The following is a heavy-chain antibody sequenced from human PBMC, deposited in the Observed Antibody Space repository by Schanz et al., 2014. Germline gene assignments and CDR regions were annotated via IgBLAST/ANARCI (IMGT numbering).Heavy chain of an antibody. D-gene: IGHD2-2*01. V-gene: IGHV4-39*07. CDR3: ARGRVVPAAPEFDY. J-gene: IGHJ4*02. CDR2: IYHSGST. Sequence: QLQLQESGPGLVKPSETLSLTCTVSGGSISSSSYFWGWIRQPPGKGLEWIGEIYHSGSTNYNPSLKSRVTISVDTSKKQFSLNLSSVTAADTAVYYCARGRVVPAAPEFDYWGQGTLVTVSS. CDR1: GGSISSSSYF.